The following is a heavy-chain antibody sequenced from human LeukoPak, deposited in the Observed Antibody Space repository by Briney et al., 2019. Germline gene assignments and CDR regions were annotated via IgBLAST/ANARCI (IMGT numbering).Heavy chain of an antibody. CDR3: ARDSCSSTSCLSIDDY. CDR1: GYTFIGYY. Sequence: GASVKVSCKASGYTFIGYYMHWARQAPGQGLEWMGWINPNSGGTNYAQKFQGRVTMTRDTSISTVYMELSRLRSDDTAVYYCARDSCSSTSCLSIDDYWGQGTLVTVSS. CDR2: INPNSGGT. J-gene: IGHJ4*02. V-gene: IGHV1-2*02. D-gene: IGHD2-2*01.